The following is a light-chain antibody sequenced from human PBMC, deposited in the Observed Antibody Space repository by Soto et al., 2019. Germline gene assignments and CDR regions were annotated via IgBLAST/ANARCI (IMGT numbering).Light chain of an antibody. CDR2: AAS. J-gene: IGKJ4*01. CDR1: QGISRY. CDR3: QPLNTYPVT. V-gene: IGKV1-9*01. Sequence: IQLTQSPSSLSASVGDSVTITCRASQGISRYLSWYQQKPGRAPKLLISAASTLQSGVPARFSGSGSGTDFTLSITSLQPEDFATYYCQPLNTYPVTFGGGTKVDIK.